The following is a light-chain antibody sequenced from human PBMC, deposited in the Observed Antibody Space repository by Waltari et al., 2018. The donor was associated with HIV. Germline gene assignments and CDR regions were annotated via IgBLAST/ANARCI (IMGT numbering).Light chain of an antibody. CDR3: SSYTSSSTLVV. J-gene: IGLJ1*01. CDR1: SSDVGGYNY. V-gene: IGLV2-14*03. CDR2: DVS. Sequence: QSALTQPASVSGSPGQSITISCPGTSSDVGGYNYVSWYQQHPGKAPKLMIYDVSKRPSGVSNRFSGSKSGNTASLTISGLQAEDEADYYCSSYTSSSTLVVFGTGTKVTVL.